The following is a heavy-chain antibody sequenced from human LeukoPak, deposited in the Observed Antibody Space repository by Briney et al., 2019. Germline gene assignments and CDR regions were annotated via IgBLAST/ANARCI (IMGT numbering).Heavy chain of an antibody. D-gene: IGHD5-24*01. CDR2: ISANNGDT. J-gene: IGHJ4*02. V-gene: IGHV1-18*01. CDR1: GYTFKSYG. Sequence: ASVNVSCKASGYTFKSYGIGRVRQAPGQGLEWMGWISANNGDTNYTQKLQGRVSMTADASTTTAYMDLRSLRSDDTAVYYCARRWGDGLYWGQGALVTVSS. CDR3: ARRWGDGLY.